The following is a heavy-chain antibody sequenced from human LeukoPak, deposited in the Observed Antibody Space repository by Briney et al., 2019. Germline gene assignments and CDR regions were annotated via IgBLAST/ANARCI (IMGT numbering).Heavy chain of an antibody. D-gene: IGHD6-13*01. CDR3: ARGSSWVFDY. V-gene: IGHV4-4*07. CDR1: GVSLKNYY. CDR2: LHTSGST. Sequence: NTSETLSLTCAVSGVSLKNYYWSWIRQPAEKGLEWIGRLHTSGSTTYNPSLKSRVTMSVDRSKNQFSLKLSSVTAADTAVYYCARGSSWVFDYWGQGTLVTVSS. J-gene: IGHJ4*02.